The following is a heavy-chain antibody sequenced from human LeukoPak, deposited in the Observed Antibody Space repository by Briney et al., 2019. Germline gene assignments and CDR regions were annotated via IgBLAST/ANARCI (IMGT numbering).Heavy chain of an antibody. Sequence: GGSLRLSCTTSGFIFSNYGMHWVRQAPGKGLEWVAFIRHDGSNKYYADSVKGRCTISRDNSKKTVYLQMNSLRTEDTAVYYCASEALDYWGQGTLVTVSS. CDR2: IRHDGSNK. J-gene: IGHJ4*02. CDR3: ASEALDY. CDR1: GFIFSNYG. V-gene: IGHV3-30*02.